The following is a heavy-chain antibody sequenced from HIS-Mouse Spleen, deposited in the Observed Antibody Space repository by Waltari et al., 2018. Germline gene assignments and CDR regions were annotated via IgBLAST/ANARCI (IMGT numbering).Heavy chain of an antibody. V-gene: IGHV4-39*01. CDR2: IYYSGST. CDR1: VGSISSSSYY. J-gene: IGHJ2*01. D-gene: IGHD3-10*01. CDR3: ARTRGYWYFDL. Sequence: QLQLQASGPGLVKPSETLSLTCTDPVGSISSSSYYWGWIRQPPGKGLEWIGSIYYSGSTYYNPSLKSRVTISVDTSKNQFSLKLSSVTAADTAVYYCARTRGYWYFDLWGRGTLVTVSS.